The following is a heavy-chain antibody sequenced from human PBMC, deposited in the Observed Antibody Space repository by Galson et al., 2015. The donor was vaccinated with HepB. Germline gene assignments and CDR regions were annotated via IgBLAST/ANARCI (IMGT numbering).Heavy chain of an antibody. CDR1: GLTFRGYY. J-gene: IGHJ4*02. Sequence: SLRLSCAASGLTFRGYYVSWIRQTPGRGLEYISYISSSSSDTKYADSVRGRFTISRDNAKNSLYLQMNSLRAEDTAIYYCARIARGLDYWGQGTLVTVSS. D-gene: IGHD3-10*01. V-gene: IGHV3-11*06. CDR2: ISSSSSDT. CDR3: ARIARGLDY.